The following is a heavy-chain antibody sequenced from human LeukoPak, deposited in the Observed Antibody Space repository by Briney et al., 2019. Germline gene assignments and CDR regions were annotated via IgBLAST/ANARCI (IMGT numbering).Heavy chain of an antibody. CDR1: GYTFTGYY. J-gene: IGHJ6*03. Sequence: ASVKVSCKASGYTFTGYYMHWVRQAPGQGLEWMGWINPNSGGTNYAQKFQGRVTMTRDTSISTAYMELSRLRSDDTAVYYCARPAISNFNYGDYSAAHYYYMDVWSKGTTVTISS. CDR3: ARPAISNFNYGDYSAAHYYYMDV. D-gene: IGHD4-17*01. V-gene: IGHV1-2*02. CDR2: INPNSGGT.